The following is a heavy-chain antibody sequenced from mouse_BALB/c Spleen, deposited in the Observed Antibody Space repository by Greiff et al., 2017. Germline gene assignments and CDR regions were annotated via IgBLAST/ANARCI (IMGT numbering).Heavy chain of an antibody. CDR3: ARCYGSSYYFDY. CDR1: GFNIKDYY. D-gene: IGHD1-1*01. Sequence: EVKLQESGAELVRPGALVKLSCKASGFNIKDYYMHWVKQRPEQGLEWIGWIDPENGNTIYDPKFQGKASITADTSSNTAYLQLSSLTSEDTAVYYCARCYGSSYYFDYWGQGTTLTVSS. CDR2: IDPENGNT. J-gene: IGHJ2*01. V-gene: IGHV14-1*02.